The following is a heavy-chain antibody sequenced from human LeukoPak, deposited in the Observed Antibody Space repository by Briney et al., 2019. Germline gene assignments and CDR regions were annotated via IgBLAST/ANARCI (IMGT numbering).Heavy chain of an antibody. V-gene: IGHV3-48*03. J-gene: IGHJ4*02. CDR2: ISSSGRNI. CDR1: GFTFSNYE. Sequence: PGRSLRLSCAASGFTFSNYEFNWVRQAPGKGLEWASYISSSGRNIYYADSVKGRFTISRDNAKNSLYLQMNSLRAEDTAVYYCARDLVQLWSKDYWGQGTLVTVSS. CDR3: ARDLVQLWSKDY. D-gene: IGHD5-18*01.